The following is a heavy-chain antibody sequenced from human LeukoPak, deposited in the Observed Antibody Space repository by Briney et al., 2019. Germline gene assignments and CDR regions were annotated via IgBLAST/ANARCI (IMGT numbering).Heavy chain of an antibody. J-gene: IGHJ3*02. CDR3: ARAVTDAFDI. V-gene: IGHV4-30-4*01. D-gene: IGHD3-16*02. CDR2: IYYSGST. Sequence: SETLSLTCIVSGGSTSGGNYYWSWIRQPPGKGLEWIGYIYYSGSTYYNPSLKGRVTISVDTSKNQFSLKLSSVTAADTAVYYCARAVTDAFDIWGQGTMVTVSS. CDR1: GGSTSGGNYY.